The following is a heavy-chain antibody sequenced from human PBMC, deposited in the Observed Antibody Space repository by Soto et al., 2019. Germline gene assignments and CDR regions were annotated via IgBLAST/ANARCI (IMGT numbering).Heavy chain of an antibody. J-gene: IGHJ6*02. D-gene: IGHD3-22*01. V-gene: IGHV5-51*01. CDR2: IFPGDSAT. CDR1: GYDFRKNW. Sequence: PGESLKISCKASGYDFRKNWIVWVRQMPGKGLEWMGTIFPGDSATRYNPSFQGQVTISAGTSIGTAYLQWRSLKTSDTAMYYCARRGEYYPDSSYYALDVWGQGTTVTVSS. CDR3: ARRGEYYPDSSYYALDV.